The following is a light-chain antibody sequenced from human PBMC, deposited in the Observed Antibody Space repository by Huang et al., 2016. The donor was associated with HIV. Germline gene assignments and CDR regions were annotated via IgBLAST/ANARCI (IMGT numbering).Light chain of an antibody. CDR3: QHYSDPYT. Sequence: DIQLTQSPSSLSVSVGDRVTITCQASQDISNYLSWYQHKPGRAQQPLIFDASSLERGDPTRFGGRGSGTYSTERSDSVQPEEVAPYYCQHYSDPYTFGQGTKLEIK. J-gene: IGKJ2*01. V-gene: IGKV1-33*01. CDR2: DAS. CDR1: QDISNY.